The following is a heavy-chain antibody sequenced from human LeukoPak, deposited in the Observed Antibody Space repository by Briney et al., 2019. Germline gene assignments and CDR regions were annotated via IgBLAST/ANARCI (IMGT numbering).Heavy chain of an antibody. V-gene: IGHV3-23*01. D-gene: IGHD3-10*01. Sequence: PGGSLRLSCEASGFNFSSYVMSWVRQAPGKGLEWVSSISDTGGHTYNADSVRGRFSISRDNAKNSLYLQMNSLRAEDTAVYYCARDSMVTMVRGVTFEVFGYYYMDVWGKGTTVTISS. J-gene: IGHJ6*03. CDR3: ARDSMVTMVRGVTFEVFGYYYMDV. CDR2: ISDTGGHT. CDR1: GFNFSSYV.